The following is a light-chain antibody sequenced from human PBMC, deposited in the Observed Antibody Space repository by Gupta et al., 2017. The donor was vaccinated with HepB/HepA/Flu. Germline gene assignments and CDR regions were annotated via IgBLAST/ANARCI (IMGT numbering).Light chain of an antibody. Sequence: SALTQPASVSGAPVQSITISCTGTSSDVGSYNLVSWYPQHPGKPPNLMIYEVSKRPAGVANRFSGSKSGNTASLTISGHQAEDEADYYCCSDAGSSTYVFGTGTKVTVL. CDR2: EVS. CDR1: SSDVGSYNL. V-gene: IGLV2-23*02. J-gene: IGLJ1*01. CDR3: CSDAGSSTYV.